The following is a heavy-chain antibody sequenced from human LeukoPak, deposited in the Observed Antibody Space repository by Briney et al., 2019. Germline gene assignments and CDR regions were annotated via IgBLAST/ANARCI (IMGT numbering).Heavy chain of an antibody. V-gene: IGHV3-7*01. CDR3: ARGSLYSGYSIDY. CDR1: GFTFSRYW. CDR2: IKQDGSQK. D-gene: IGHD5-12*01. Sequence: GGSLRLSCAASGFTFSRYWMSWVRQAPGKGLEWVANIKQDGSQKSYVDSVKGRFTISRDNAKNSLYLQMNSLRAEDTAVYYCARGSLYSGYSIDYWGQGTLVTVSS. J-gene: IGHJ4*02.